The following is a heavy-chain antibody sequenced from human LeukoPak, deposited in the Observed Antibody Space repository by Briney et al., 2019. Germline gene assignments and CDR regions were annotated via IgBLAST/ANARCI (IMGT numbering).Heavy chain of an antibody. CDR1: GYTFISYG. CDR3: ARDLVVVVPVPGSQH. CDR2: ISAYNGNT. V-gene: IGHV1-18*01. D-gene: IGHD2-2*01. Sequence: ASVKVSCKASGYTFISYGVSWVRQAPGQGLEWMGWISAYNGNTNYVQKFQDRVTMTTDTSTSTAYMDLRSLRSDDTAVYYCARDLVVVVPVPGSQHWGQGTLVTVSS. J-gene: IGHJ1*01.